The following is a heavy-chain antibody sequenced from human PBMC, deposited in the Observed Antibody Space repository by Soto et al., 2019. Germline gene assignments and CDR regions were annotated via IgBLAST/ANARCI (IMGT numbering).Heavy chain of an antibody. CDR1: GVTFSNYA. V-gene: IGHV3-23*01. CDR2: ISGSGDSS. D-gene: IGHD4-17*01. Sequence: GGSLRLSCAASGVTFSNYAMTWVRRAPGKGLEWVSTISGSGDSSYYADSVRRRFTISRDNFKNTLYMQMNSLRVEDTAIYYCAKAITNRLRVVDYWGLGTLVTVSS. CDR3: AKAITNRLRVVDY. J-gene: IGHJ4*02.